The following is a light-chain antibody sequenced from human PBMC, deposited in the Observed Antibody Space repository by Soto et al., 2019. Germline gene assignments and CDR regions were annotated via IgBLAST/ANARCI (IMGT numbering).Light chain of an antibody. Sequence: QTVVTQEPSLTVSPGGTVTLTCASSTGTVTSDFYPNWVQQKPGQAPRAVIYDSSKKYSWTPARFSGSLLGGKAALTLSGVQPEDEAEYYCLLFFGDVWVFGGGTRLTVL. CDR3: LLFFGDVWV. CDR2: DSS. CDR1: TGTVTSDFY. V-gene: IGLV7-43*01. J-gene: IGLJ3*02.